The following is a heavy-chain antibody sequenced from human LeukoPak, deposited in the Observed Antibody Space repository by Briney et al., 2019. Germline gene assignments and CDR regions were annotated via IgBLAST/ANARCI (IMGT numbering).Heavy chain of an antibody. CDR1: GFTFSSKG. J-gene: IGHJ6*02. CDR2: ITYGGSNK. CDR3: AKDLTTMRPGGLVPRKYGMDV. D-gene: IGHD2/OR15-2a*01. V-gene: IGHV3-30*18. Sequence: SLRLSGAAYGFTFSSKGMHWLRPAPGNGRMGGAVITYGGSNKYHEDYGKGPLTISRDNSKNTLYLQMNSLRAEDTAVYYCAKDLTTMRPGGLVPRKYGMDVWGQGTTVTVSS.